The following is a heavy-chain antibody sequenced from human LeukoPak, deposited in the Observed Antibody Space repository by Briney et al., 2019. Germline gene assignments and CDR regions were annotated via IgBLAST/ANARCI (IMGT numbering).Heavy chain of an antibody. J-gene: IGHJ5*02. CDR1: GGSISSGSYY. D-gene: IGHD6-6*01. CDR3: ARDSIGSNWFDP. Sequence: PSETLSLTCTVSGGSISSGSYYWSWIRQPPGKGLEWIGYIYYIGSTNYNPSLKSRVTISVDTSKNQFSLKLTSVTAADTAVYYCARDSIGSNWFDPWGQGTLVTVSS. V-gene: IGHV4-61*01. CDR2: IYYIGST.